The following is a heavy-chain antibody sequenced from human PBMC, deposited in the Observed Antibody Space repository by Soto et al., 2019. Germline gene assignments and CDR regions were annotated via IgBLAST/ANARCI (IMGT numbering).Heavy chain of an antibody. CDR1: GYSFTSYW. CDR2: IYPGDSDT. J-gene: IGHJ4*02. V-gene: IGHV5-51*01. Sequence: RGESLKISCKGSGYSFTSYWIGWVRQMPGKGLEWMGIIYPGDSDTRYSPSFQGQVTISADKSISTAYLQWSSLKASDTAMYYCARSLEDYYDSSGYYYDWGQGTLVTVSS. CDR3: ARSLEDYYDSSGYYYD. D-gene: IGHD3-22*01.